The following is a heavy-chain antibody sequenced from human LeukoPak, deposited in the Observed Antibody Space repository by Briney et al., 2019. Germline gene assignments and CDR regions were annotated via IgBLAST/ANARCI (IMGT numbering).Heavy chain of an antibody. CDR3: ARDHRGYSYGPFDS. D-gene: IGHD5-18*01. CDR1: GGSISTYY. J-gene: IGHJ4*02. Sequence: SETLSLTCTVSGGSISTYYWSWIRQPPGKGLEWIGSIYSSGSTNYNPSLKSRVTISVDTSKNQFSLRLSSVTAADTAVYYCARDHRGYSYGPFDSWGQGTLVTVSS. CDR2: IYSSGST. V-gene: IGHV4-59*01.